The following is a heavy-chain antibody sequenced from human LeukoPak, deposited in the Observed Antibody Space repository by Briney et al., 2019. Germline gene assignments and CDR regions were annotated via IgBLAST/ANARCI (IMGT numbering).Heavy chain of an antibody. D-gene: IGHD3-10*01. CDR2: IIPIFGTA. Sequence: GSSVKVSCKASGGTFSSYAISWVRQAPGQGLEWMGGIIPIFGTANYAQKFQGRVTITTDESTSTAYMELSSLRSEDTAVYYCARGSSNMVRGVIIRSHYYYYMDVWGKGTTVTVSS. V-gene: IGHV1-69*05. CDR1: GGTFSSYA. J-gene: IGHJ6*03. CDR3: ARGSSNMVRGVIIRSHYYYYMDV.